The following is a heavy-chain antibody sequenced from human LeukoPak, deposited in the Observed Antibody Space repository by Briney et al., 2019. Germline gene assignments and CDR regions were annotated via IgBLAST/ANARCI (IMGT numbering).Heavy chain of an antibody. J-gene: IGHJ5*02. V-gene: IGHV1-69*04. CDR1: GVTFSSYA. D-gene: IGHD2-15*01. Sequence: SVKVSCKASGVTFSSYAISWVRQAPGQGLEWMGRIIPILGIANYAQKFQGRVTITADKSTSTAYMELSSLRSEDTAVYYCARNPESLGYCSGGSCYPEDNWFDPWGQGTLVTVSS. CDR3: ARNPESLGYCSGGSCYPEDNWFDP. CDR2: IIPILGIA.